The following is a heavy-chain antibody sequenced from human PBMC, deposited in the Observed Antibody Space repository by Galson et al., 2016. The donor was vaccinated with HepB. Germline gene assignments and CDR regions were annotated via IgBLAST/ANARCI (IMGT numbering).Heavy chain of an antibody. Sequence: SLRLSCAASGFSFSTYWMPWVRQAPGKGPEWVANIKPDGSEKSYVDSVKGRFTISRDNAQNSLSLQMNSLRDEDTAVYYCAALDHGRDVWGQGTTVTVSS. CDR1: GFSFSTYW. D-gene: IGHD3/OR15-3a*01. CDR3: AALDHGRDV. CDR2: IKPDGSEK. J-gene: IGHJ6*02. V-gene: IGHV3-7*01.